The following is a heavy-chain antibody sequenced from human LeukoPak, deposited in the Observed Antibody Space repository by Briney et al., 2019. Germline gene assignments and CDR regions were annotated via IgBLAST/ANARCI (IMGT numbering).Heavy chain of an antibody. V-gene: IGHV3-23*01. CDR1: GFTFSTYA. CDR3: AKEMATIRAFDF. CDR2: ISGSGSST. D-gene: IGHD5-24*01. Sequence: GGSLRLSCAASGFTFSTYAMSWARQAPGKGLEWVSVISGSGSSTYYADSVKGRFTISRDNSKNTLYLQMNSLRAEDTAVYYCAKEMATIRAFDFWDQGTMVTVSS. J-gene: IGHJ3*01.